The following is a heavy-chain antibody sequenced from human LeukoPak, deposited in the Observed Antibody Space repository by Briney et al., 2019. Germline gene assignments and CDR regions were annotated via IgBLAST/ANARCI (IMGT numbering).Heavy chain of an antibody. CDR3: ARGHPINEINTAFSPYDY. D-gene: IGHD1-1*01. CDR2: ISSTTSYI. Sequence: PGGSLRLSCADSGFTFSIYSMNWVRQAPGKGLEWVSSISSTTSYIYYADSVMGRFTISRDNAKNSVYLQMNSLRAEDTAVYYCARGHPINEINTAFSPYDYWGQGTLVSVSS. J-gene: IGHJ4*02. CDR1: GFTFSIYS. V-gene: IGHV3-21*01.